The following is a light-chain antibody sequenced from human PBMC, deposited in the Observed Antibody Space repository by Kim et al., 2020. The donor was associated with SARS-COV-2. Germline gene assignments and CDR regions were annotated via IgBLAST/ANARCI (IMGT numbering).Light chain of an antibody. CDR1: TSNIGAGYG. Sequence: VTIACTAGTSNIGAGYGVRWYHQLPGTAPNLLIYGNSNRPSGVPDRFSGSKSGTSASLAITGLQAEDEADYYCQSYDSSLSGSKVFGTGTQLTVL. CDR2: GNS. CDR3: QSYDSSLSGSKV. J-gene: IGLJ1*01. V-gene: IGLV1-40*01.